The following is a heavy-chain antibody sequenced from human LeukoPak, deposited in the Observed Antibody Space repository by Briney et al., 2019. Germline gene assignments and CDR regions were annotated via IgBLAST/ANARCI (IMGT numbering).Heavy chain of an antibody. D-gene: IGHD3-22*01. CDR2: INSDGRST. Sequence: LGGSLRLSCAASVFTFSSNWMHWVRQAPGKGLVWVSRINSDGRSTSYADSVKGRFTISRDNAKNTLYLQMNSLRAEDTAVYYGERLGYDSGGRFFDNGGQGTLVTVSP. CDR3: ERLGYDSGGRFFDN. J-gene: IGHJ4*02. CDR1: VFTFSSNW. V-gene: IGHV3-74*01.